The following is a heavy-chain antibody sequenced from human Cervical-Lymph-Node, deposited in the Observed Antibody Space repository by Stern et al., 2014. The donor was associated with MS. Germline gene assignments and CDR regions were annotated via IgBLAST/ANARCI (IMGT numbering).Heavy chain of an antibody. CDR2: IIPMSGTP. CDR1: GYSFRMYA. V-gene: IGHV1-69*01. CDR3: ARRLGYNDGFDI. Sequence: VQLVESGAEGKKPGSSVKVSCKASGYSFRMYAMTWVRQAPGQGLEWMGEIIPMSGTPKYAPRFQGRVTLTADEATNTAYMEVSSLRSDDTAVYYCARRLGYNDGFDIWGQGTMVSVSS. J-gene: IGHJ3*02. D-gene: IGHD5-24*01.